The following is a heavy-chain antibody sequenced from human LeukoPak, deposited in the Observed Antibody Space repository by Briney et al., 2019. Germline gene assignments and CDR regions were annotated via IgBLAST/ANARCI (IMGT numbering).Heavy chain of an antibody. D-gene: IGHD3-3*01. CDR1: GFSFSVYA. J-gene: IGHJ4*02. Sequence: GGSLRLSCAASGFSFSVYAMSWVRQAPGKGLEWVSSISGSGGRTYYTNSVKGRFTIPRENFKNTVYLEMNNLGAEDTALYYCAKGGQDFDFWRSDYWGQGNLVIVSS. CDR2: ISGSGGRT. V-gene: IGHV3-23*01. CDR3: AKGGQDFDFWRSDY.